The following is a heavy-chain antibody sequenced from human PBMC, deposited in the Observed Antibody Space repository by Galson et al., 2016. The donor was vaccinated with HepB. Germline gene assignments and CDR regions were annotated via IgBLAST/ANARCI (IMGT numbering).Heavy chain of an antibody. CDR1: GFVFSNFG. V-gene: IGHV3-23*01. D-gene: IGHD1-1*01. CDR2: ISTRRTT. CDR3: AKERLVRRIFYH. J-gene: IGHJ4*02. Sequence: SLRLSCAASGFVFSNFGLSWVRQAPGKGLEWVASISTRRTTYCSDSVQGRFTISRDNSNNTLYLQMNGLRAEDTAVYYCAKERLVRRIFYHRGQGTLLTV.